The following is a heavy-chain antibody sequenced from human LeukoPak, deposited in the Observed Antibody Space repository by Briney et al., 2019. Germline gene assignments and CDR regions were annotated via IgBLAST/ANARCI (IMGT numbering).Heavy chain of an antibody. V-gene: IGHV4-39*07. CDR1: GGSISSSSYY. CDR2: IYYSGST. CDR3: ARGPQSFRIAARLFDY. Sequence: SETLSLTCTVSGGSISSSSYYWGWIRQPPGKGLEWIGSIYYSGSTYYNPSLKSRVTISVDTSKNQFSLKLSSVTAADTAVYYCARGPQSFRIAARLFDYWGQGTLVTVSS. D-gene: IGHD6-6*01. J-gene: IGHJ4*02.